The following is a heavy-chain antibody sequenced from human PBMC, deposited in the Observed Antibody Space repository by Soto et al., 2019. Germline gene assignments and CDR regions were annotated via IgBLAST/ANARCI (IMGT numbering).Heavy chain of an antibody. CDR1: GYTFTSYG. CDR2: ISAYNGNI. D-gene: IGHD6-25*01. CDR3: ARDTPSGARLDFDY. V-gene: IGHV1-18*01. Sequence: ASVKVSCKASGYTFTSYGISWVRQAPGQGLEWMGWISAYNGNINYAQKLQGRVTMTTDTSTSTAYMELRSLRSDDTAVYYCARDTPSGARLDFDYWGQGTLVTVSS. J-gene: IGHJ4*02.